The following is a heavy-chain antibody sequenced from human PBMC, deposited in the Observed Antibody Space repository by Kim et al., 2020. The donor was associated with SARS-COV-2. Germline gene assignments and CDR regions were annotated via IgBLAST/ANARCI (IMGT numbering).Heavy chain of an antibody. V-gene: IGHV3-48*02. J-gene: IGHJ4*02. CDR2: ISSGGSTI. Sequence: GGSLRLSCAASGFTFSTYSMNWVRQVPGKGLECIAYISSGGSTISYADSVRGRFTISRDNAKKSLYLQMDSLRDEDTAIYYCASDFSFSEGYPRRGEYCGQGAPFTASS. CDR1: GFTFSTYS. D-gene: IGHD3-10*01. CDR3: ASDFSFSEGYPRRGEY.